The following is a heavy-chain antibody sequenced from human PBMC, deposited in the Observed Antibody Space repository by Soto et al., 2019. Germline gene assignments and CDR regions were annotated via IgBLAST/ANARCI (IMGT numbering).Heavy chain of an antibody. J-gene: IGHJ5*02. Sequence: ASETLSLTCSVSGGSVSSAPYYWSWIRQHPEKGLEWIGYISYSGSTYYNPSLKGRVTVSVDTSNNQFSLKLSSVTAADTAVYYCARVGGPVTGTTRFDPWGQGTLVTVSS. CDR3: ARVGGPVTGTTRFDP. V-gene: IGHV4-31*03. D-gene: IGHD1-7*01. CDR2: ISYSGST. CDR1: GGSVSSAPYY.